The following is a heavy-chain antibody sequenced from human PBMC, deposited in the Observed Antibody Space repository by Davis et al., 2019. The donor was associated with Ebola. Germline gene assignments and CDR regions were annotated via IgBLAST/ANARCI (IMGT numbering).Heavy chain of an antibody. J-gene: IGHJ5*02. D-gene: IGHD3-3*01. Sequence: AASVKVSCKASGYTFTSYAMNWVRQAPGQGLEWMGWINTNTGNPTYTQGFTGRFVFSLDTSVSTAYLQISSLKAEDTAVYYCARSLRFYWFDPWGQGTLVTVSS. V-gene: IGHV7-4-1*02. CDR2: INTNTGNP. CDR1: GYTFTSYA. CDR3: ARSLRFYWFDP.